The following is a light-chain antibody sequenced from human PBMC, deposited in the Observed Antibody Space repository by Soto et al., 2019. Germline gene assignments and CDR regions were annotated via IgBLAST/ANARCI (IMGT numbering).Light chain of an antibody. CDR2: ATS. CDR3: QQRSNWPPIT. Sequence: EIVLTQSPGTLSLSPGERATLSCRASQNVRNNYLAWYQQKPGQAARFLIFATSNRAAGIPDRFSVGGSGTDFTLTISSLEPEDFAVYYCQQRSNWPPITFGQGTRLEIK. V-gene: IGKV3D-20*02. CDR1: QNVRNNY. J-gene: IGKJ5*01.